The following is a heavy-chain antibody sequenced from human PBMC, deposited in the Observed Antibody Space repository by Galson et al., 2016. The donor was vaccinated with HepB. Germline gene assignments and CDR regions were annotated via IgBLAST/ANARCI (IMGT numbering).Heavy chain of an antibody. D-gene: IGHD2-15*01. J-gene: IGHJ4*02. CDR3: ARLGLYCTGYNCYFGDY. Sequence: LSLTCAVYGGSLIDYSWSWIRQSPEKGLEWIGEINHSGTTNYNPSLKSRVTLSIDTSKNQFSLRLTSVTAADSAVYYCARLGLYCTGYNCYFGDYWGQGTLVTVSS. CDR1: GGSLIDYS. CDR2: INHSGTT. V-gene: IGHV4-34*01.